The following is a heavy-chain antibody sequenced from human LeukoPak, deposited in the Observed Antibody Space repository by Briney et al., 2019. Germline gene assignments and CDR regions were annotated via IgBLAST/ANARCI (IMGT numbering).Heavy chain of an antibody. CDR1: GGSFSGYY. CDR3: ARASTYYYDSSGYYFDY. J-gene: IGHJ4*02. CDR2: INHSGST. V-gene: IGHV4-34*01. Sequence: SETLSLTRAVYGGSFSGYYWSWIRQPPGKGLEWIGEINHSGSTNYNPSLKSRVTISVDTSKNQFSLKLSSVTAADTAVYYCARASTYYYDSSGYYFDYWGQGTLVTVSS. D-gene: IGHD3-22*01.